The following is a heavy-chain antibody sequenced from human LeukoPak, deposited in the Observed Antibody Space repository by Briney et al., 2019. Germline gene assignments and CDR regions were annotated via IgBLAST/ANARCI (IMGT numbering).Heavy chain of an antibody. CDR3: ARDTQSVRTVTTSWYMDV. J-gene: IGHJ6*03. CDR1: GGSISSGSYY. D-gene: IGHD4-11*01. CDR2: IYTSGST. V-gene: IGHV4-61*02. Sequence: SETLSLTCTVSGGSISSGSYYWGWIRQPAGKGLEWIGRIYTSGSTNYNPSLKSRVTISVDTSKDQFSLKLSSVTAADTAVYYCARDTQSVRTVTTSWYMDVWGKGTTVTVSS.